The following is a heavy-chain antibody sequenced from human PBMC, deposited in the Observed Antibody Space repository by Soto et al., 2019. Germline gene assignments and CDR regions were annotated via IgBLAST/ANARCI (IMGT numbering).Heavy chain of an antibody. CDR2: MSYSGST. D-gene: IGHD3-10*01. Sequence: PSETLSLTCTVSGGSISRGTNYWGWIRQPPGKGLEWIGSMSYSGSTNYNPSLKSRVTISVDKSKNQISLKLSSVTAADTAVYYCARGSEGGRWFGELTWFDPWGQGTLVTVSS. CDR1: GGSISRGTNY. V-gene: IGHV4-39*07. CDR3: ARGSEGGRWFGELTWFDP. J-gene: IGHJ5*02.